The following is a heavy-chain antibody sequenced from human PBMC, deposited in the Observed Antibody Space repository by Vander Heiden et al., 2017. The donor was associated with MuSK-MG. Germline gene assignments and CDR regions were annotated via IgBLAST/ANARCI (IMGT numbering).Heavy chain of an antibody. CDR3: AKRTTSGTLYFFDY. CDR1: GFTFSSYA. CDR2: SGVSGNT. V-gene: IGHV3-23*01. J-gene: IGHJ4*02. Sequence: EVQPLESWVVLVQPGGSLRLSCAASGFTFSSYAMSWVRQAPGKGLKWVSTSGVSGNTYYADSVKGRLTISRDNSKNTLYLQINSLTPEDTARYYCAKRTTSGTLYFFDYWGQGTLVTVSS. D-gene: IGHD6-13*01.